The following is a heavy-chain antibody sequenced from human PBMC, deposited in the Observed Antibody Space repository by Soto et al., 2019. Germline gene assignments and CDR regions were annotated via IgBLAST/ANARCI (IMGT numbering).Heavy chain of an antibody. CDR3: ARGTRRDGYTIDY. Sequence: LSLTCAVSGGSISSGGYSWSWIRQPPGKGLEWIGYIYHSGSTYYNPSLKSRVTISVDRSKNQFSLKLSSVTAADTAVYYCARGTRRDGYTIDYWGQGTLVTVSS. CDR2: IYHSGST. D-gene: IGHD5-12*01. CDR1: GGSISSGGYS. J-gene: IGHJ4*02. V-gene: IGHV4-30-2*01.